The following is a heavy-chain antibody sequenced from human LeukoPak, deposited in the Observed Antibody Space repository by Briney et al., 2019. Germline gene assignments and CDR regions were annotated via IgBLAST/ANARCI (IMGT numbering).Heavy chain of an antibody. CDR3: ARHGSSSAEVVNWFDP. CDR2: IYPGDSDT. D-gene: IGHD6-13*01. CDR1: GYSFTSHW. Sequence: KPGESLKISCKGSGYSFTSHWIGWVRQMPGKGLEWMRIIYPGDSDTRYSPSFQGQVTISADKSISTAYLQWSSLKASDTAMYYCARHGSSSAEVVNWFDPWGQGTLVTVSS. V-gene: IGHV5-51*01. J-gene: IGHJ5*02.